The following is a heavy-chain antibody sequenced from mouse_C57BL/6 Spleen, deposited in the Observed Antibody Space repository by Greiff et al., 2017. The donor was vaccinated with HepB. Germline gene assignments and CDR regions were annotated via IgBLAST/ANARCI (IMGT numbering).Heavy chain of an antibody. J-gene: IGHJ3*01. CDR3: AVYYGSMFAY. CDR1: GYAFSSSW. CDR2: IYPGDGDT. V-gene: IGHV1-82*01. Sequence: VQLQQSGPELVKPGASVKISCKASGYAFSSSWMNWVKQRPGKGLEWIGRIYPGDGDTNYNGKFKGKATLTADKSSSTAYMQLSSLTSEDSAVYFCAVYYGSMFAYWGQGTLVTVSA. D-gene: IGHD1-1*01.